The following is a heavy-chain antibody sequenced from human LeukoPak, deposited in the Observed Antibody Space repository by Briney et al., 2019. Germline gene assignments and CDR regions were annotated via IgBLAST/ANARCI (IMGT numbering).Heavy chain of an antibody. CDR3: ASPGGDVAAFDI. J-gene: IGHJ3*02. D-gene: IGHD3-10*01. Sequence: SETLSLTCTVSGGSISSGSYYWSWIRQPAGKGLEWIGRIYTSGSTNYNPSLKSRVTISVDTSKNQFSLKLSSVTAADTAVYYCASPGGDVAAFDIWGQGTMVTVSS. CDR2: IYTSGST. V-gene: IGHV4-61*02. CDR1: GGSISSGSYY.